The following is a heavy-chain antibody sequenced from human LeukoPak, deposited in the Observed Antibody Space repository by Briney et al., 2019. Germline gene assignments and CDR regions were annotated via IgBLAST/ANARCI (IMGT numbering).Heavy chain of an antibody. CDR3: ATFRGGYYYYAFDY. V-gene: IGHV1-24*01. CDR1: GYTLTELS. CDR2: LDPEDGET. J-gene: IGHJ4*02. D-gene: IGHD3-22*01. Sequence: GASVKVSCKVSGYTLTELSMHWVRQAPGKGLEWMGGLDPEDGETIYAQKFQGRVTMTEDTSTDTAYMELSSLRSEDTAVYYCATFRGGYYYYAFDYWGQGTLVTVSS.